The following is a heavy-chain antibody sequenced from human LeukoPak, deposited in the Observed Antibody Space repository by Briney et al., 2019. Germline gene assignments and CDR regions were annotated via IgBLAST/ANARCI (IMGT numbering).Heavy chain of an antibody. D-gene: IGHD3-10*01. J-gene: IGHJ4*02. V-gene: IGHV1-18*01. CDR1: GGTFSSYA. CDR2: INTNNGNT. CDR3: AREREETYGSGSYTFDH. Sequence: GASVKVSCKASGGTFSSYAFSWVRQAPGQGLEWMGWINTNNGNTNYVKRLQGRVTMTTDTSTSTAYMELRSLRSDDTAVYYCAREREETYGSGSYTFDHWGQGTLVTVSS.